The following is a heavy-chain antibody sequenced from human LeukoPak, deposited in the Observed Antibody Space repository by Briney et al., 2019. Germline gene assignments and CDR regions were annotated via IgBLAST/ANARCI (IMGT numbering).Heavy chain of an antibody. D-gene: IGHD5-18*01. CDR2: ISGSGGST. CDR3: AKAWFRYSYGYFDY. Sequence: GGSLRLSCAASGFTFSVYGMPWVRQAPGKGLEWVSAISGSGGSTYYADSVKGRFTISRDNSKNTLYLQMNSLRAEDTAVYYCAKAWFRYSYGYFDYWGQGTLVTVSS. J-gene: IGHJ4*02. CDR1: GFTFSVYG. V-gene: IGHV3-23*01.